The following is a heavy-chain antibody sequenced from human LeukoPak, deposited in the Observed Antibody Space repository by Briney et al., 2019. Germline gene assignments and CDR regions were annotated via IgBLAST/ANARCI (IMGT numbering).Heavy chain of an antibody. V-gene: IGHV3-33*01. CDR1: GFTFSSYG. CDR2: IWYDGSNK. D-gene: IGHD1-26*01. J-gene: IGHJ3*02. Sequence: GGSLRLSCAASGFTFSSYGMHWVRQAPGKGLEWVAVIWYDGSNKYYADSVKGRFTISRDNSKNTLYLQMNSLRAEDTAVYYCAREEWELPHASDIWGQGTIVTVSS. CDR3: AREEWELPHASDI.